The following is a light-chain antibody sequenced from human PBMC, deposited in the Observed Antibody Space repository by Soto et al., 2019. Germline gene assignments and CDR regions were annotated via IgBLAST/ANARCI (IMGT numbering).Light chain of an antibody. CDR3: QQYGSSPRT. V-gene: IGKV3-20*01. J-gene: IGKJ4*01. CDR1: QSVNSNY. Sequence: EIVLTQSPGTLSLSPGERATLSCRASQSVNSNYLGWYQQKPGQAPRLLIYGASSRTTGIPDRFSGSGSGTDFTLTISRLEPEDFAVYYCQQYGSSPRTFGGGTKVEVK. CDR2: GAS.